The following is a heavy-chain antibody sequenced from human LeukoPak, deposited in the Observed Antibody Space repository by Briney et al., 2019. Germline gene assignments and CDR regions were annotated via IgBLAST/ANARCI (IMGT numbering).Heavy chain of an antibody. J-gene: IGHJ4*02. V-gene: IGHV4-59*08. CDR3: ARHASEGDYSLDY. CDR2: IYYSGTT. Sequence: SETLSLTCTVSGGSITSYYWGWIRQPPGKGLEYIGHIYYSGTTNYNPSLKSRVTILVDTSKNQFSLKLTSVTAADTAVYYCARHASEGDYSLDYWGQETLVTVSS. D-gene: IGHD4-17*01. CDR1: GGSITSYY.